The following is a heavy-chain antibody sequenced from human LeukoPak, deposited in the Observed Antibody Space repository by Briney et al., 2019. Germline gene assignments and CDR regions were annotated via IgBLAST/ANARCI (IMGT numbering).Heavy chain of an antibody. Sequence: GASVKVSCKASGYTFTSYYMHWVRQAPGQGLEWMGGIIPIFGTANYAQKFQGRVTITADKSTSTAYIELSSLRSEDTAVYYCARGTGYYYYYMDVWGKGTTVTVSS. CDR2: IIPIFGTA. D-gene: IGHD1-1*01. V-gene: IGHV1-69*06. CDR1: GYTFTSYY. J-gene: IGHJ6*03. CDR3: ARGTGYYYYYMDV.